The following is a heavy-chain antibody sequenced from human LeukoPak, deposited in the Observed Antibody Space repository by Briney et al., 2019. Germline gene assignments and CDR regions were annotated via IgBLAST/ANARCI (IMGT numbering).Heavy chain of an antibody. Sequence: PGGSLRLSCAASGFTFSSYWMSWVRQAPGKGLEWVSIIYSGGSTFYADSVKGRFTISRDNSKNTLYLQMNSLRAEDTAVYYCARGGSYLSAFDIWDQGTMVTVSS. J-gene: IGHJ3*02. D-gene: IGHD1-26*01. V-gene: IGHV3-53*01. CDR1: GFTFSSYW. CDR2: IYSGGST. CDR3: ARGGSYLSAFDI.